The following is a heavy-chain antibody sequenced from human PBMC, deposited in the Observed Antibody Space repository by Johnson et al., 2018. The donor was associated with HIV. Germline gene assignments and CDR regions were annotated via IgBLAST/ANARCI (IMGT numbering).Heavy chain of an antibody. D-gene: IGHD1-26*01. CDR1: GFLFSRYA. CDR3: ARDSEWELGQEGAFDI. CDR2: ISYDGGNN. Sequence: QVQLVESGGGLVQPGRSLRLSCAASGFLFSRYAMHWVRQAPGKGLEWVAVISYDGGNNYYADSVQGRFTISRDNSKNTLYLQMNSLRAEDTAVYYCARDSEWELGQEGAFDIWGQGTMVTVSS. J-gene: IGHJ3*02. V-gene: IGHV3-30-3*01.